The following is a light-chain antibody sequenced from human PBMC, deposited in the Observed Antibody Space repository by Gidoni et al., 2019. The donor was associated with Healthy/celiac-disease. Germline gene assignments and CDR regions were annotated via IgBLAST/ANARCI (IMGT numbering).Light chain of an antibody. CDR2: DAS. J-gene: IGKJ2*02. V-gene: IGKV3-11*01. CDR3: QQRSNWPLCT. CDR1: QSVSSY. Sequence: EIVLTQSPATLSLSPGERATLSCRASQSVSSYLAWYQQKPGQAPRLLIYDASNRATGIPARFSGSGSGTDFTLTISSLETEDFAVYYCQQRSNWPLCTFGQXTKLEIK.